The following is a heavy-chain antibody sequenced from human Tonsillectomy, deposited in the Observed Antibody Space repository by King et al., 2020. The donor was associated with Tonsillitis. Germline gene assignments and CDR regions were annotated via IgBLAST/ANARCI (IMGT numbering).Heavy chain of an antibody. CDR1: GFTVISNY. D-gene: IGHD3-9*01. V-gene: IGHV3-66*01. Sequence: VQLVESGGALVQPGGSLRLSCAVSGFTVISNYMTWVRQAPGKGLEWLSLINSGGSTYYADSVKGRFTISRDSSKNTLYLQMDSLRAEDTGVYYCATSVIRYFDPPPDYWGQGTLVTVSS. CDR3: ATSVIRYFDPPPDY. CDR2: INSGGST. J-gene: IGHJ4*02.